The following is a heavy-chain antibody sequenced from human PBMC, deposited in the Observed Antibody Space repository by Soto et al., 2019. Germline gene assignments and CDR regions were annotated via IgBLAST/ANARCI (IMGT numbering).Heavy chain of an antibody. CDR3: AKVARTIFGVVKYFQH. CDR2: ISGSGCST. CDR1: GFTFSSYA. V-gene: IGHV3-23*01. D-gene: IGHD3-3*01. J-gene: IGHJ1*01. Sequence: GGSLRLSCAASGFTFSSYAMSWVRQAPGKGLEWVSAISGSGCSTYYADSVKGRFTISRDNSKNTLYLQMNSLRAEDTAVYYCAKVARTIFGVVKYFQHWGQGTLVTVSS.